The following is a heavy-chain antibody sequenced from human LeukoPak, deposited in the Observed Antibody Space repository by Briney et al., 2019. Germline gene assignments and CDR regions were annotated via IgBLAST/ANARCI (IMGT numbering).Heavy chain of an antibody. J-gene: IGHJ5*02. CDR2: INPNSGGT. D-gene: IGHD3-3*01. CDR3: ARDAGYYDFWSGPGPPHRGWWFDP. Sequence: ASVKVSCKASGYTFTGYYMHWVRQAPGQGLEWMGWINPNSGGTNYAQKFQGRVTMTRDTSISTAYMELSRLRSDDTAVYYCARDAGYYDFWSGPGPPHRGWWFDPWGQGTLVTVSS. CDR1: GYTFTGYY. V-gene: IGHV1-2*02.